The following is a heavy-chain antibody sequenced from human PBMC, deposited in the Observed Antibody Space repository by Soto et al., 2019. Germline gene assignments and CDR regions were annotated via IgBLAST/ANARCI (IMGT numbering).Heavy chain of an antibody. CDR1: GFILSGCA. CDR2: ISSSSVI. Sequence: PGGSLRLSCATSGFILSGCAMNWVRPAPGKGLEWVSYISSSSVIDYADSVKGRFTVSRDNARNSLYLQMNSLRAEDTAVYYCARDLSWGSNWYYYMDVWGKGTTVTVSS. D-gene: IGHD7-27*01. CDR3: ARDLSWGSNWYYYMDV. V-gene: IGHV3-48*01. J-gene: IGHJ6*03.